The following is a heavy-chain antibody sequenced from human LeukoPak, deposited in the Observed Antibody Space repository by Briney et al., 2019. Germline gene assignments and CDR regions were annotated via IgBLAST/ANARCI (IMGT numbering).Heavy chain of an antibody. CDR3: ARDKQWLIQDYHYGMDV. J-gene: IGHJ6*02. Sequence: SQTLSLTCTVSGDSISSGSLYWSWIRQPAGKGLEWIGRVHSSGTTNYNPALKSRVTISLDTSKNQFSLKMSSVTAADTAVYYCARDKQWLIQDYHYGMDVWGQETTVTVSS. D-gene: IGHD6-19*01. CDR1: GDSISSGSLY. V-gene: IGHV4-61*02. CDR2: VHSSGTT.